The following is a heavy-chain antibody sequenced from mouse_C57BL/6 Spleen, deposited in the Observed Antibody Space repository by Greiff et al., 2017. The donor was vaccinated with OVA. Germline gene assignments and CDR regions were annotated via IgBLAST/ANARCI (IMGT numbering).Heavy chain of an antibody. CDR3: ARGPYGNYDWYFDV. D-gene: IGHD2-1*01. V-gene: IGHV1-80*01. J-gene: IGHJ1*03. Sequence: VQLQQSGAELVKPGASVKISCKASGYAFSSYWMNWVKQRPGKGLEWIGQIYPGDGDTNYNGKFKGKATLTADKSSSTAYMQLSSLTSEDSAVYFCARGPYGNYDWYFDVWGTGTTVTVSA. CDR1: GYAFSSYW. CDR2: IYPGDGDT.